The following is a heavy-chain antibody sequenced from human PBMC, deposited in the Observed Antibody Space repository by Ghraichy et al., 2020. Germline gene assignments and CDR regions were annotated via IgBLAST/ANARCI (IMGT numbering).Heavy chain of an antibody. J-gene: IGHJ6*02. CDR3: AKGYSSIFCPAYYYYGMDV. Sequence: SLRLSCAVSGFTFDDYAMHWVRQAPGKGLEWVSGISWNSGSIGYADSVKGRFTISRDNAKNSLYLQMNSLRAEDTALYYCAKGYSSIFCPAYYYYGMDVWGQGTTVTVSS. V-gene: IGHV3-9*01. CDR1: GFTFDDYA. D-gene: IGHD6-13*01. CDR2: ISWNSGSI.